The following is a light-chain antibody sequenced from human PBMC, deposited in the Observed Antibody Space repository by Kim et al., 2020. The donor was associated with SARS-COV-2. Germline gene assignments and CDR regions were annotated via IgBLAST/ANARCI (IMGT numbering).Light chain of an antibody. CDR1: QFISSY. CDR2: AAS. Sequence: ASVGDRVTITGRASQFISSYLNLYQQKAGKPPNRLLYAASILQGGVPSRVSGSESGTDFTPTINSLQPEDLATYYCQQTYSSPRTFGQGTKVDSK. CDR3: QQTYSSPRT. J-gene: IGKJ1*01. V-gene: IGKV1-39*01.